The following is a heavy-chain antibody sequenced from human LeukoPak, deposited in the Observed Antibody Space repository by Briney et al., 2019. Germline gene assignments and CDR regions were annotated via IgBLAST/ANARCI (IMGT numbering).Heavy chain of an antibody. V-gene: IGHV3-30*01. CDR3: TRGARTKPYSSSWYESRWFDP. CDR1: GFTFSSYA. CDR2: ISYDGSNK. J-gene: IGHJ5*02. D-gene: IGHD6-13*01. Sequence: GGSLRLSCAASGFTFSSYAMHWVRQAPGKGLEWVAVISYDGSNKYYADSVKGRFTISRDNSKNTLYLQMNSLRAEDTAVYYCTRGARTKPYSSSWYESRWFDPWGQGTLVTVSS.